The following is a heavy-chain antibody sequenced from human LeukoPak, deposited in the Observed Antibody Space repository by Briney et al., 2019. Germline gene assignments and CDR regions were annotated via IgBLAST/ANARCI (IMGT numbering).Heavy chain of an antibody. J-gene: IGHJ6*03. CDR2: MNPNSGNT. Sequence: ASVKVSRKASGYTFTSYDINWVRQATGQGLEWMGWMNPNSGNTGYAQKFQGRVTMTRNTSISTAYMELSSLRSEDTAVYYCARGSRTSSSWHYYYYYMDVWGKGTTVTVSS. V-gene: IGHV1-8*01. CDR3: ARGSRTSSSWHYYYYYMDV. D-gene: IGHD6-13*01. CDR1: GYTFTSYD.